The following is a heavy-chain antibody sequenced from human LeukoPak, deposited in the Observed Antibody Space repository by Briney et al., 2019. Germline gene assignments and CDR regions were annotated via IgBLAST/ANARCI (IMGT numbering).Heavy chain of an antibody. D-gene: IGHD2-21*02. Sequence: PGGSLRPSCAASGFTFSSYGMHCVRQAPGKGLEWVAVISYDGSNKYYADSVKGRFTISRDNSKNTLYLQMNSLRADDTAVYYCAKEVADFDGFDIWGQGTMVTVSS. V-gene: IGHV3-30*18. J-gene: IGHJ3*02. CDR2: ISYDGSNK. CDR3: AKEVADFDGFDI. CDR1: GFTFSSYG.